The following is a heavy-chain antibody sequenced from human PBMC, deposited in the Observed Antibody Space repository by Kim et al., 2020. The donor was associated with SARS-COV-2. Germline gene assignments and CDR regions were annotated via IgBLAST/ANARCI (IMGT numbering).Heavy chain of an antibody. CDR1: GFTFSSYA. V-gene: IGHV3-30*04. J-gene: IGHJ6*02. D-gene: IGHD1-26*01. Sequence: RGSLRLSCAASGFTFSSYAMHWVRQAPGKGLEWVAVISYDGSNKYYADSVKGRFTISRDNSKNTLYLQMNSLRAEDTAVYYCARAQGGSYPTHALYYYYGMGVWGQGTTVTVSS. CDR3: ARAQGGSYPTHALYYYYGMGV. CDR2: ISYDGSNK.